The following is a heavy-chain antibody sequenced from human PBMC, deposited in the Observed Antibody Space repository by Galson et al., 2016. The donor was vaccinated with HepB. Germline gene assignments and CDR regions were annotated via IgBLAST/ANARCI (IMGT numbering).Heavy chain of an antibody. CDR1: GYTFTSYA. V-gene: IGHV1-3*04. J-gene: IGHJ4*02. D-gene: IGHD2/OR15-2a*01. CDR2: INNDSGYT. CDR3: ARKPTSSPFDY. Sequence: SVKVSCKASGYTFTSYAMQWVRRAPGQGLEWMGWINNDSGYTKYSQKFQGRVTITRDTSSRTAHMELRSLRSDDTAVYYCARKPTSSPFDYWGQGTLVTVSS.